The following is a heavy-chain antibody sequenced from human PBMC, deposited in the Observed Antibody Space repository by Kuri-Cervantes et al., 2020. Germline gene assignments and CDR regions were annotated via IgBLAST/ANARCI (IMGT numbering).Heavy chain of an antibody. CDR1: GFTFSSYS. J-gene: IGHJ4*02. V-gene: IGHV3-21*01. D-gene: IGHD3-10*01. Sequence: GESLKISCAASGFTFSSYSMNWVRQAPGKGLEWVSSISSSSSYIYYADSVKGRFTISRDNAKNSLYLQINSLRAEDTAVYYCARDGNYYGSGSYFFGYWGQGTLVTVSS. CDR2: ISSSSSYI. CDR3: ARDGNYYGSGSYFFGY.